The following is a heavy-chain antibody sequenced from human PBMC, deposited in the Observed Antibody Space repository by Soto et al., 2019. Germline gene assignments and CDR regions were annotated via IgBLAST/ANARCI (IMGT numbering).Heavy chain of an antibody. CDR3: ARLTHVWSAFDY. CDR2: MYHSGAT. D-gene: IGHD2-8*02. CDR1: GGSISSGGYS. J-gene: IGHJ4*02. Sequence: QLQLQESGSGLVKPSQTLSLTCAVSGGSISSGGYSWSWIRQPPGKGLEWIGYMYHSGATYYNPSLKSRVIISGDRSKNQFSLNLSSVTAADTAVYFCARLTHVWSAFDYWGQGTLVTVSS. V-gene: IGHV4-30-2*01.